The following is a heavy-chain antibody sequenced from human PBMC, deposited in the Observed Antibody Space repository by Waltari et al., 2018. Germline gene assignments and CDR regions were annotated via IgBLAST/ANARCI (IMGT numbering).Heavy chain of an antibody. CDR1: GFAFSNYW. CDR2: ISGDGTSI. CDR3: ARLMLSHPENGMDV. D-gene: IGHD3-10*02. V-gene: IGHV3-74*01. Sequence: EVQLVESGGGFFQPGGSLRLSCEASGFAFSNYWSHWVRQAPGRGLEGVSRISGDGTSIRNADAVGGRFSISRDNYKNTVYLQIHSLRAEDTAVFYCARLMLSHPENGMDVWGQGTSVTVS. J-gene: IGHJ6*02.